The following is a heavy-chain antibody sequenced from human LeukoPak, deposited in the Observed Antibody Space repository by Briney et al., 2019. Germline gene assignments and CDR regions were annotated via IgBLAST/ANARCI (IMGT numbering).Heavy chain of an antibody. V-gene: IGHV3-53*01. CDR2: IYSVGTT. D-gene: IGHD6-13*01. Sequence: GGSLRLSCKASGFTVSNNYMNWVRQAPGKGLEWVALIYSVGTTNYADSVKGRFTISRDNSKNTLYLQMTNVRVEDTAVYYCARDPPGIAASVSGGWGQETLVTVSS. CDR1: GFTVSNNY. CDR3: ARDPPGIAASVSGG. J-gene: IGHJ4*02.